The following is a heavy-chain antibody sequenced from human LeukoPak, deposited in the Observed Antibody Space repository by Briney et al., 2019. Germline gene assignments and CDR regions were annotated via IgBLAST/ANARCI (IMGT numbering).Heavy chain of an antibody. D-gene: IGHD2-21*02. Sequence: GTFXSYAXXWVRQAPGQGLXXXGGIIPIFGTANYAQKFQGRVTITTDESTSTAYMELSSLRSEDTAVYYCARVLTAMAHRPFDYWGQGTLVTVSS. CDR3: ARVLTAMAHRPFDY. CDR2: IIPIFGTA. V-gene: IGHV1-69*05. CDR1: GTFXSYA. J-gene: IGHJ4*02.